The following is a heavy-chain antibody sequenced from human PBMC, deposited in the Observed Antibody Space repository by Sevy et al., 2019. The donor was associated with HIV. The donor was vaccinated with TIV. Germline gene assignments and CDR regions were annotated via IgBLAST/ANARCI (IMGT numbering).Heavy chain of an antibody. D-gene: IGHD4-17*01. CDR3: ARDSAMTKDS. J-gene: IGHJ4*02. CDR1: GFTFNIYW. CDR2: IKQDGSEI. V-gene: IGHV3-7*01. Sequence: GGSLRLSCTASGFTFNIYWMSWVRLLPGKGLEWVATIKQDGSEIYYGDSVKGRFTISRDNAKNSLYLQMNSLRVEETGVYYCARDSAMTKDSWGQGTLVTVSS.